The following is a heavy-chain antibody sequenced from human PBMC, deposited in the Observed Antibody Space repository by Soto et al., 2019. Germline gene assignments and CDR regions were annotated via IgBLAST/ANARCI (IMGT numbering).Heavy chain of an antibody. CDR2: ISYDGSNK. V-gene: IGHV3-30*14. CDR3: ARGTCSSTSCFFDY. CDR1: GFTFSSYA. D-gene: IGHD2-2*01. Sequence: PGGSLRLSCAASGFTFSSYAMHWVRQAPGKGLEWVAVISYDGSNKYYADSVKGRFTISRDNSKNTLYLQMNGLRAEDTAVYHCARGTCSSTSCFFDYGAQGPLVNFS. J-gene: IGHJ4*02.